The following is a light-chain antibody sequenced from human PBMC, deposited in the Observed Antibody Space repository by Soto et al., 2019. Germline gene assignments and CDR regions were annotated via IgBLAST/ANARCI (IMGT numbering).Light chain of an antibody. J-gene: IGKJ1*01. Sequence: GKAPKLLIYSASILQTEVPSRFTATGSGTEFSLTVTGLQPEDFATYFCQQTYSTPWTFGQGTKVDIK. CDR3: QQTYSTPWT. V-gene: IGKV1-39*01. CDR2: SAS.